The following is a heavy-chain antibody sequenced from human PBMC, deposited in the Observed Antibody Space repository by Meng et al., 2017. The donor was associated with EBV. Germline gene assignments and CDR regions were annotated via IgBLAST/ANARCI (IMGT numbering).Heavy chain of an antibody. CDR3: ARGPYYPDSSGYYPRYDY. J-gene: IGHJ4*02. CDR2: IIPIFGTA. D-gene: IGHD3-22*01. V-gene: IGHV1-69*01. Sequence: QVQLVQSGAEVKKXXSSVKVSXKASGGTFSNYAINGVRQAPGQGLEWMGGIIPIFGTANYAQKFQDRVTITADESTSTAYMELRGLRSEDKAVYYCARGPYYPDSSGYYPRYDYCRQGSLVTVSS. CDR1: GGTFSNYA.